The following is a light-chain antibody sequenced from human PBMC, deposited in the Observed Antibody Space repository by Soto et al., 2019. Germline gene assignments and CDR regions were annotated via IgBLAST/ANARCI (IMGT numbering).Light chain of an antibody. CDR1: HDITSY. CDR2: DAS. CDR3: QQYNSYPWT. J-gene: IGKJ1*01. V-gene: IGKV1-33*01. Sequence: DIPMTQSPSSLSASVGDRVTITCQASHDITSYLNWYQHKPGKAPKLLIYDASILEAGVPSRFSGSGSGTEFTLTINTLQPADFATYYCQQYNSYPWTFGQGTKV.